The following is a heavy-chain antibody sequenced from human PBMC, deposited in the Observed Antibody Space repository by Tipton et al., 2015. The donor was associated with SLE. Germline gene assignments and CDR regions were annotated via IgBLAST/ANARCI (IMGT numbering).Heavy chain of an antibody. CDR3: ARRKSTIFGDWYFDL. CDR1: GGTFRNYA. V-gene: IGHV1-69*01. D-gene: IGHD3-3*01. Sequence: QLVQSGAEVKKPGSSVKVSCKASGGTFRNYAISWVRQAPGQGLEWMGGIIPIFGTANYAQKFQGRITITTDESTSTAYTELSSLRSEDTAVYYCARRKSTIFGDWYFDLWGRGTLVTVSS. J-gene: IGHJ2*01. CDR2: IIPIFGTA.